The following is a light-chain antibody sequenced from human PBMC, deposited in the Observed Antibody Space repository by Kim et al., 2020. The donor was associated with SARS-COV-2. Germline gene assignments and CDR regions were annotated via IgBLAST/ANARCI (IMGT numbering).Light chain of an antibody. Sequence: DIQMTQSPSSLSASVGDRVTITCQASQDINSSLNWYQQKPVKAPQLLLYDASNLQTGVPSRFNGSGSGTDFTFTISSLQPEDIATYYCQQYDTFPLTFGGGTKVDIK. CDR2: DAS. J-gene: IGKJ4*01. CDR1: QDINSS. V-gene: IGKV1-33*01. CDR3: QQYDTFPLT.